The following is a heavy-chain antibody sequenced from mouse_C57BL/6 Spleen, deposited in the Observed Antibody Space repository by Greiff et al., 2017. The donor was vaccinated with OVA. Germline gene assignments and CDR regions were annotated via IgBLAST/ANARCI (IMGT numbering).Heavy chain of an antibody. V-gene: IGHV1-19*01. Sequence: VQLQQSGPVLVKPGASVKMSCKASGYTFTDYYMNWVKQSHGKSLEWIGVINPYNGGTSYNQKFKGKATLTVEKSSSTAYMELNSLTSEDSAVYYCARWSGSSYWYFDVWGTGTTVTVSS. CDR1: GYTFTDYY. D-gene: IGHD1-1*01. CDR2: INPYNGGT. J-gene: IGHJ1*03. CDR3: ARWSGSSYWYFDV.